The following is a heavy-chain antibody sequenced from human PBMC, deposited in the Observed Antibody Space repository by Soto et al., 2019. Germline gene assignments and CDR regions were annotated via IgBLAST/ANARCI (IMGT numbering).Heavy chain of an antibody. CDR3: ARARSSGWYRDY. Sequence: SETLSLTCTVSGGSVSSGSYYWSWIRQPPGKGLEWIGYIYYSGSTNYNPSLKSRVTISVDTSKNPFSLTLSSVTAADTAVYYCARARSSGWYRDYWGQGGLVTVSS. D-gene: IGHD6-13*01. CDR1: GGSVSSGSYY. CDR2: IYYSGST. V-gene: IGHV4-61*01. J-gene: IGHJ4*02.